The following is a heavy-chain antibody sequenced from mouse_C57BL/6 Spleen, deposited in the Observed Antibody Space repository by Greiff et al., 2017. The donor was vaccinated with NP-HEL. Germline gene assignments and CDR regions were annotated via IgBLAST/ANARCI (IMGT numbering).Heavy chain of an antibody. V-gene: IGHV10-1*01. J-gene: IGHJ4*01. D-gene: IGHD3-2*01. CDR1: GFSFNTYA. Sequence: EVKVVESGGGLVQPKGSLKLSCAASGFSFNTYAMNWVRQAPGKGLEWVARIRSKSNNYATYYADSVKDRFTISRDDSESMLYLQMNNLKTEDTAMYYCVRHRQDYAMDYWGQGTSVTVSS. CDR3: VRHRQDYAMDY. CDR2: IRSKSNNYAT.